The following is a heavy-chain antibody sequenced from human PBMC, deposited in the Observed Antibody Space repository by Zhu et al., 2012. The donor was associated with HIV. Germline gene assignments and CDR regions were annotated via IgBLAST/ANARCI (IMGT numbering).Heavy chain of an antibody. D-gene: IGHD3-10*01. CDR1: GYSISSGYY. CDR3: ARHLGSRGXSTSYYYYYMDV. CDR2: IYHSGST. V-gene: IGHV4-38-2*01. Sequence: QVQLQESGPGLVKPSETLSLTCAVSGYSISSGYYWGWIRQPPGKGLEWIGSIYHSGSTYYNPSLKSRVTISVDTSKNQFSLKLSSVTAADTAVYYCARHLGSRGXSTSYYYYYMDVWGKGTTVTVSS. J-gene: IGHJ6*03.